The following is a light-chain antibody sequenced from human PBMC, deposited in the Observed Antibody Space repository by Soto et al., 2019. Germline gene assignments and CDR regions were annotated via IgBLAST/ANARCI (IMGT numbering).Light chain of an antibody. CDR1: SSDVGGYNY. Sequence: QSVLTQPASVSGSPGQSITISCTGTSSDVGGYNYVSWYQQHPVKAPKLMIYDVSNRPSGVSNRFSGSKSGNTASLTISGLQAEEEADYYCSSYTSSSTVVFGGGTKLTVL. J-gene: IGLJ2*01. CDR3: SSYTSSSTVV. CDR2: DVS. V-gene: IGLV2-14*01.